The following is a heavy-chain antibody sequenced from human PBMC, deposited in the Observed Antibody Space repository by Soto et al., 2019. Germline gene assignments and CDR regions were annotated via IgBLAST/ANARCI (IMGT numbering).Heavy chain of an antibody. D-gene: IGHD5-12*01. V-gene: IGHV4-30-4*01. J-gene: IGHJ2*01. Sequence: QVQLQESGPGLVRPSQTLSLTCTVSGGSISSGDYYWSWIRQPPGKGLEWIGYIYYSGSTYYNPSLKSRVTISVDTSKNQFSLKLNSVTAADTAVYYCARRRGYDWDWYFGLWGRGTLVTVSS. CDR3: ARRRGYDWDWYFGL. CDR1: GGSISSGDYY. CDR2: IYYSGST.